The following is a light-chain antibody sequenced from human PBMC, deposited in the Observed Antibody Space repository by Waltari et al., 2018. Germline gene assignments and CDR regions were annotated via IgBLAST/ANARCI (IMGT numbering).Light chain of an antibody. V-gene: IGKV3-20*01. J-gene: IGKJ1*01. CDR1: QSVSSIY. CDR2: GAS. Sequence: EIVLTQAPGTLSLSPGERATLSCRASQSVSSIYLAGYQQKPGQAPRVLIHGASNRDTGIPDMFSGSGSGTDVTLTISRLEPEDFAVYYCQQYGSSPWTFGQGTKVEIK. CDR3: QQYGSSPWT.